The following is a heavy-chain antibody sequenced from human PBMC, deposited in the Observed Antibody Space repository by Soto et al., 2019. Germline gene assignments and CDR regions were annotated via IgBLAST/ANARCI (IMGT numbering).Heavy chain of an antibody. CDR3: ARYYTSSWSQSSYYYGMDV. J-gene: IGHJ6*02. V-gene: IGHV3-21*06. CDR2: ISSSGGYI. D-gene: IGHD6-13*01. CDR1: GFTFSSYS. Sequence: PGGSLRLSCAASGFTFSSYSMNWVRQAPGKGLEWVSSISSSGGYIYYGDSVKGRFTISRDNAKNSLHLQMNSLRAEDTAVYYCARYYTSSWSQSSYYYGMDVWGQGTTVTVS.